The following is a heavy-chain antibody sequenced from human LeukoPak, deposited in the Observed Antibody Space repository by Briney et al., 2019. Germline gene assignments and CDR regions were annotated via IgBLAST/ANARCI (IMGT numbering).Heavy chain of an antibody. CDR3: ARDPYSGSYGNYYYYFMDV. J-gene: IGHJ6*03. CDR2: ITSGSSYI. Sequence: GGSLRLSCAASGFTFSNYVMNWVRQAPGKGLEWVSSITSGSSYIYYADSVKGRFTISRDNAKNSLYLQMNSLRAEDTAVYYCARDPYSGSYGNYYYYFMDVWGKGTTVTISS. V-gene: IGHV3-21*01. CDR1: GFTFSNYV. D-gene: IGHD1-26*01.